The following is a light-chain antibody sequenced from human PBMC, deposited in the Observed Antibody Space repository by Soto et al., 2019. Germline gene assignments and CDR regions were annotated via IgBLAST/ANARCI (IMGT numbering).Light chain of an antibody. J-gene: IGLJ1*01. CDR2: EVS. CDR1: NNDVGGYNY. V-gene: IGLV2-14*01. Sequence: QSVLTQPASVSGSPGQSITISCTGTNNDVGGYNYVSWYQQHPGKAPELMIYEVSHRPSGVSNRFSGSKSDNTASLTISGLQAEDEADYYCSSYTSISPIYVFGTGTKVTVL. CDR3: SSYTSISPIYV.